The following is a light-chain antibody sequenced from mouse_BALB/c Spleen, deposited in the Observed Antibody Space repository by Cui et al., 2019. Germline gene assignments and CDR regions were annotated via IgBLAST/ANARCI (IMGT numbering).Light chain of an antibody. CDR3: QQSNSWPLT. V-gene: IGKV5-48*01. CDR2: YAS. Sequence: DILLTQSQAILSVSQGERVSFSCRPSQSIGTSIHWYQQRTNGSPRLLIKYASESISGIPSRFSGSGSGTDFTLSINSVESEDIADYYCQQSNSWPLTFSAGTKLELK. J-gene: IGKJ5*01. CDR1: QSIGTS.